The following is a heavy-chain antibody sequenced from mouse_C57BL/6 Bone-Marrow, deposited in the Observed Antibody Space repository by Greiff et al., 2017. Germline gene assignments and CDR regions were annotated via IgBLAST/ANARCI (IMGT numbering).Heavy chain of an antibody. CDR3: ARNYGSSWYFDV. D-gene: IGHD1-1*01. V-gene: IGHV1-9*01. Sequence: QVQLQQSGAELMKPGASVKLSCKATGYTFTGYWIEWVKQRPGHGLEWIGEILPGRGSTNYNEKFKGKATFTADTSSNTAYMQLSSLTTEDSAIYYCARNYGSSWYFDVWGTGTTVTVSS. CDR1: GYTFTGYW. J-gene: IGHJ1*03. CDR2: ILPGRGST.